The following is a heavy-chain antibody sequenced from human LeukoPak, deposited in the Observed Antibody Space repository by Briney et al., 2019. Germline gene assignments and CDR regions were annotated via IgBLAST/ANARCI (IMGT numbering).Heavy chain of an antibody. CDR3: ARKAGYYYGSGDF. Sequence: GGSLRLSCAASGFTFSSYGMSWVRQAPGKGLEWVSSISSSSSYIYYADSVKGRFTISRDNAKNSLYLQMNSLRAEDTAVYYCARKAGYYYGSGDFWGQGTLVTASS. CDR2: ISSSSSYI. V-gene: IGHV3-21*04. D-gene: IGHD3-10*01. J-gene: IGHJ4*02. CDR1: GFTFSSYG.